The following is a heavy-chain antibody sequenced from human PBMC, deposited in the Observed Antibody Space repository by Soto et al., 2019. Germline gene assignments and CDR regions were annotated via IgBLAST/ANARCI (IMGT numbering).Heavy chain of an antibody. CDR3: ARYELTGYYFLPFDY. J-gene: IGHJ4*02. D-gene: IGHD3-9*01. CDR1: GYTFTSYG. V-gene: IGHV1-18*01. Sequence: ASVKVSCKASGYTFTSYGISWVRQAPGQGLEWMGWISAYNGNTNYAQKLQGRVTMTTDTSTSTAYMELRSLRSDDTAVYYCARYELTGYYFLPFDYWGQGTLVTVSS. CDR2: ISAYNGNT.